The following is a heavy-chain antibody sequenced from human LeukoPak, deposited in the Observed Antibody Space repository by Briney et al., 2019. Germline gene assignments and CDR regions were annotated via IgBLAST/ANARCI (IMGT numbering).Heavy chain of an antibody. CDR1: GYTFTGYY. J-gene: IGHJ3*02. Sequence: ASVKVSCKASGYTFTGYYMHWMRQAPGQGLEWMGWINPNSGGTNYAQKFQGRVTMTRDTSISTAYMELSRLRSDDTAAYYCARWGYYYGSGSPIAFDIWGQGTMVTVSS. D-gene: IGHD3-10*01. CDR3: ARWGYYYGSGSPIAFDI. CDR2: INPNSGGT. V-gene: IGHV1-2*02.